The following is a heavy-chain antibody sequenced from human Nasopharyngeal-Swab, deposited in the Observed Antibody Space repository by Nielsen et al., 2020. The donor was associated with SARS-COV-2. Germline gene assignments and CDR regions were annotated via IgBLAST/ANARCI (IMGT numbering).Heavy chain of an antibody. CDR3: ARGGVGAVGGALDY. CDR1: GYNFTTHD. J-gene: IGHJ4*02. V-gene: IGHV1-8*01. D-gene: IGHD1-26*01. Sequence: ASVKVSCKASGYNFTTHDFNWVRQATGQGLEWMGWMNPNSGNTGYAQKFQGRVTMTRNTSIRTAYMEMSSLRSEDTAVYFCARGGVGAVGGALDYWGQGTLVIVSP. CDR2: MNPNSGNT.